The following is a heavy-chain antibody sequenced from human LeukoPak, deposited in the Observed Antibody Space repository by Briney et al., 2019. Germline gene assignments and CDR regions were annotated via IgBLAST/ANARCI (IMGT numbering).Heavy chain of an antibody. V-gene: IGHV1-18*01. J-gene: IGHJ6*02. CDR1: GYTFTSYF. CDR3: ARANYYAGMDV. Sequence: GASVRVSCKAAGYTFTSYFISWVRQAPGQGLAWMGWISAYNGNANYVQKFLGRVTMTTDTATSTAYMELWSLRSDDTAVFYCARANYYAGMDVWGQGTPVTVSS. CDR2: ISAYNGNA.